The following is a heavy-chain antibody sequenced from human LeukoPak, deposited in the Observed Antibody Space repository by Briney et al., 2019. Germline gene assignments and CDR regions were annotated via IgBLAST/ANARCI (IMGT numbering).Heavy chain of an antibody. V-gene: IGHV4-39*07. J-gene: IGHJ2*01. CDR2: IYYCGNA. Sequence: SETLSLTCTVSGGSITSNHYYWGWIRQPPGKGLEWIGSIYYCGNAYYNPSLKSRVTISVDTSKNHFSLKLTSVTAADTAVYYCARRLRGYSGYDYVNWYFDLWGRGTLVTVSS. CDR3: ARRLRGYSGYDYVNWYFDL. D-gene: IGHD5-12*01. CDR1: GGSITSNHYY.